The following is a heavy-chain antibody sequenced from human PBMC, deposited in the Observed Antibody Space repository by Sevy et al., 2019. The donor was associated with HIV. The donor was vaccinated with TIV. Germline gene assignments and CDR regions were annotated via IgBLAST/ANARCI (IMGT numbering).Heavy chain of an antibody. Sequence: SETLSLTCSVSGGSGGSISDYYWSWIRQPPGKGLEWIGYINYSRSTKFNPSLKSRVTISVDTSKNQFSLKLTSLTAADTAVYYCARGGTSLFAPWGQGTLVTVSS. J-gene: IGHJ5*02. CDR2: INYSRST. D-gene: IGHD2-15*01. CDR1: GGSGGSISDYY. V-gene: IGHV4-59*01. CDR3: ARGGTSLFAP.